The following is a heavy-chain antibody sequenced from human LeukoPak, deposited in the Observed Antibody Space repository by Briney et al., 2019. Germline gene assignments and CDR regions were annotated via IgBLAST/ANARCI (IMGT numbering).Heavy chain of an antibody. D-gene: IGHD2-15*01. V-gene: IGHV3-53*05. CDR2: IYSGGST. CDR1: GFTVSSNY. J-gene: IGHJ4*02. Sequence: GGSLRLSCAASGFTVSSNYMSWVRQAPGKGLEWVSVIYSGGSTYYADSVKGRFTISRDNSKNTLYLQMNSLRAEDTAVYYCAKSGSAHKFYVPLLSQVDYWGQGTLVTVSS. CDR3: AKSGSAHKFYVPLLSQVDY.